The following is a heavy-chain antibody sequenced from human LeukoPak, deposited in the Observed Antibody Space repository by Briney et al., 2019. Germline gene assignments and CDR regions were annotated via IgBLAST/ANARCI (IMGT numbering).Heavy chain of an antibody. CDR3: ATESDYGYYFEY. J-gene: IGHJ4*02. D-gene: IGHD4-17*01. CDR1: GFAFLNYG. Sequence: GGSLRLSCAASGFAFLNYGMSWVRQAPGKGLEWVSAISGSGVTTYYAGSVKGRFTISRDNAKNSLYMQMNSLRAEDTAVYYCATESDYGYYFEYWGQGTLVTVSS. V-gene: IGHV3-23*01. CDR2: ISGSGVTT.